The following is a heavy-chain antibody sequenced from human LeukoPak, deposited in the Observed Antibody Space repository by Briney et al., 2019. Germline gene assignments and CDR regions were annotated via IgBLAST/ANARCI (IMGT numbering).Heavy chain of an antibody. CDR1: GFTVSSNY. CDR3: ARDTAVGAEDYGDYYYYYGMDV. V-gene: IGHV3-53*01. J-gene: IGHJ6*02. D-gene: IGHD4-17*01. Sequence: PGGSLRLSCAASGFTVSSNYMSWVRQAPGKGLEWVSVINSGGSTYYEESVKGRFTISRDNSKNTLYLQMNSLRAEDTAVYYCARDTAVGAEDYGDYYYYYGMDVWGQGTTVTVSS. CDR2: INSGGST.